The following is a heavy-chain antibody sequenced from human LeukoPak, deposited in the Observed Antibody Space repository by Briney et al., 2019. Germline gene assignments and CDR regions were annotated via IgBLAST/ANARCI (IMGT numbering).Heavy chain of an antibody. V-gene: IGHV3-13*05. J-gene: IGHJ4*02. CDR2: IGTAGDP. D-gene: IGHD2-15*01. CDR1: GFTFSSYD. Sequence: VGCLRLSCAASGFTFSSYDMHWVRQATGKGLEWVSAIGTAGDPYYPGSVKGRFTISRENAKNSLYLQMNSLRAGDTAVYYCARVGLYCSGGSCYSVFDYWGQGTLVTVSS. CDR3: ARVGLYCSGGSCYSVFDY.